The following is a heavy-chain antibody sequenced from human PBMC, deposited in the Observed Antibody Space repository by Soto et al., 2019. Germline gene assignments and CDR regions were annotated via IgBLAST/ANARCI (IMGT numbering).Heavy chain of an antibody. CDR3: ARGALLWLVVLKGLDG. V-gene: IGHV3-53*04. D-gene: IGHD3-10*01. Sequence: EVPLVESGGGLVQPGGSLRLSCAASGFTVSSNYMSWVRQAPGKGLEWVSVIYSGGSTYYADPVKGRFTISRHHSKNTVYLEMNCLRCEDPGVYYCARGALLWLVVLKGLDGWGHGSTV. CDR2: IYSGGST. CDR1: GFTVSSNY. J-gene: IGHJ6*02.